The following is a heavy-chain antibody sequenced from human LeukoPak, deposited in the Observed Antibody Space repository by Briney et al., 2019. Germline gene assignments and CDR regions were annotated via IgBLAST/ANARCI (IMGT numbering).Heavy chain of an antibody. D-gene: IGHD3/OR15-3a*01. V-gene: IGHV3-7*03. Sequence: GGSLRLSCAASGFTFGDTWMNWVRQVPGQGLERVANIKQDGSEKFYVASVKGRFTISRDNGKSSLYLQMNSLRAEDTALYYCATSYDMGWLIGYWGQGTLVTVSS. CDR1: GFTFGDTW. CDR2: IKQDGSEK. J-gene: IGHJ4*02. CDR3: ATSYDMGWLIGY.